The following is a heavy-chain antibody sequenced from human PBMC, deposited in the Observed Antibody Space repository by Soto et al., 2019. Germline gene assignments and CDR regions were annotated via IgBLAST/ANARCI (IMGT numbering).Heavy chain of an antibody. Sequence: QVQLVESGGGVVQPGRSLRLSCAASGFTFSSYGMHWVRQAPGKGLEWVAVISYDGSNKYYADSVKGRFTISRDNSKNTLYLQMNGLRAEDTAVYYCAKAGECSGGSCYSQYSFDYWGQGTLVTVSS. D-gene: IGHD2-15*01. CDR2: ISYDGSNK. V-gene: IGHV3-30*18. J-gene: IGHJ4*02. CDR3: AKAGECSGGSCYSQYSFDY. CDR1: GFTFSSYG.